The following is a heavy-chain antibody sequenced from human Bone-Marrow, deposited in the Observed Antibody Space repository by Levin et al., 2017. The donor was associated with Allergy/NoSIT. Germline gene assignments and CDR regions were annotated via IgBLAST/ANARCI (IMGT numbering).Heavy chain of an antibody. CDR2: IWYDGSNK. CDR1: GFTFSSYG. CDR3: AREYSYGYVYYYYGMDV. D-gene: IGHD5-18*01. Sequence: GESLKISCAASGFTFSSYGMHWVRQAPGKGLEWVAVIWYDGSNKYYADSVKGRFTISRDNSKNTLYLQMNSLRAEDTAVYYCAREYSYGYVYYYYGMDVWGQGTTVTVSS. J-gene: IGHJ6*02. V-gene: IGHV3-33*01.